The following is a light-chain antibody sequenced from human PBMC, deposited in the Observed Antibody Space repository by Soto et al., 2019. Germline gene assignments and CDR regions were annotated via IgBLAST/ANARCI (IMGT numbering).Light chain of an antibody. CDR2: EVT. Sequence: QSALTQPPSASGSPGQSVTISCTGTSSDIGGYKYVSWYQQHPDKAPKLMIYEVTQRPSGVPDRFSGSKSGNTASLTVSGLQAEDEADYYCASHAGGNNLVVFGAGTKLTVL. J-gene: IGLJ2*01. CDR1: SSDIGGYKY. V-gene: IGLV2-8*01. CDR3: ASHAGGNNLVV.